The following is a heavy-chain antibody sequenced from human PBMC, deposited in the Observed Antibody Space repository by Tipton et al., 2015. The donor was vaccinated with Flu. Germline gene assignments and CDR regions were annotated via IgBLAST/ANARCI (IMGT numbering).Heavy chain of an antibody. Sequence: GSLRLSCAVSGFTVSTSYMSWVRQPPGKGLEWVSIVYDDGRTYYADSVEGRFAISRDNSKNILYLQMNSLRADETAVYFCARDEGGTYPDWGQGTLVTVSS. CDR3: ARDEGGTYPD. D-gene: IGHD1-14*01. CDR2: VYDDGRT. J-gene: IGHJ4*02. V-gene: IGHV3-53*01. CDR1: GFTVSTSY.